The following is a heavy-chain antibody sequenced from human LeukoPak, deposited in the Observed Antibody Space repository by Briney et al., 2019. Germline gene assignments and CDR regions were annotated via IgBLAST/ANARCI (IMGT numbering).Heavy chain of an antibody. Sequence: ASVKVSCKASGYTFTSYGISWVRQAPGQGLEWMGWISAYNGNTNYAQKLQGRVTMTTDTSTSTAYMELGSLRSDDTAVYYCARDLNIVVVVAAAHQGTFDYWGQGTLVTVSS. V-gene: IGHV1-18*01. CDR1: GYTFTSYG. D-gene: IGHD2-15*01. CDR3: ARDLNIVVVVAAAHQGTFDY. J-gene: IGHJ4*02. CDR2: ISAYNGNT.